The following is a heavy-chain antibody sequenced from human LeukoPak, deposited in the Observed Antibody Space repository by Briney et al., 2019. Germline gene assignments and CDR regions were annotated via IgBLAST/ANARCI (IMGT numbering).Heavy chain of an antibody. Sequence: ASVKVSCKASGYTFTSYYMHWVRQTPGQGLEWMGLINPSGGSTSYAQKFQGRVTMTRDTSTSTVYMELSSLRSEDTAVYYCAREDSSGWYVFDYWGQGTLVTVSS. J-gene: IGHJ4*02. D-gene: IGHD6-19*01. CDR2: INPSGGST. CDR3: AREDSSGWYVFDY. V-gene: IGHV1-46*01. CDR1: GYTFTSYY.